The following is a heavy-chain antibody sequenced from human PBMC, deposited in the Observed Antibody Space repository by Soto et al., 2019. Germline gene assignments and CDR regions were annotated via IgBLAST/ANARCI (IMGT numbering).Heavy chain of an antibody. CDR1: GFTFSSYS. Sequence: EVQLVESGGGLVKPGGSLRLSCAASGFTFSSYSMNWVRQAPGKGLEWVSSISSSSSYIYYADSVKGRFTISRDNAKNSLYRQMNSLRAEDTAVYYCARFSSSWYGNDYWGQGTLVTVSS. J-gene: IGHJ4*02. V-gene: IGHV3-21*01. CDR2: ISSSSSYI. CDR3: ARFSSSWYGNDY. D-gene: IGHD6-13*01.